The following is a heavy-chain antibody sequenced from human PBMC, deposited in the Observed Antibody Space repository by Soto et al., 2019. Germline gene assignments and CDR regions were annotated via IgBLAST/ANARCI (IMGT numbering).Heavy chain of an antibody. CDR1: GYSFTSYW. CDR3: ARHPTSTVVTSYYYGMDV. D-gene: IGHD4-17*01. V-gene: IGHV5-10-1*01. CDR2: IDPSDSYT. Sequence: GESLKISCKGSGYSFTSYWTSWVRQMPGKGLEWMGRIDPSDSYTNYSPSFQGHVTISADKSISTAYLQWSSLKASDTAMYYCARHPTSTVVTSYYYGMDVWGQGTTVTVSS. J-gene: IGHJ6*02.